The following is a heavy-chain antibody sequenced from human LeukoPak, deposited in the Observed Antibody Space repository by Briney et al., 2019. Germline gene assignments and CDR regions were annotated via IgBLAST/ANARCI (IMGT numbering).Heavy chain of an antibody. CDR3: ARDRPRLRGYSYGYYYYMDV. Sequence: SETLSLTCTVSGGSISTSNYYWGWIRQPPGKGLEWIGYIYYSGSTNYKPSLKSRVTISVETSKNQFSLKLSSVTAADTAVYYCARDRPRLRGYSYGYYYYMDVWGKGTTVTVSS. D-gene: IGHD5-18*01. V-gene: IGHV4-61*05. J-gene: IGHJ6*03. CDR2: IYYSGST. CDR1: GGSISTSNYY.